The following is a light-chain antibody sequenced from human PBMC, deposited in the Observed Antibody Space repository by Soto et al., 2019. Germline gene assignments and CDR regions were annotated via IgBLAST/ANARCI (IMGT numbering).Light chain of an antibody. CDR2: EVS. Sequence: QSALTQPPSASGSPGQSVTISCTGTSNDVGGYNYVSWYQQHPGKAPKVMIYEVSKRPSGVHDRFSGSKSGNTASLTVSGLQAEDEDDYYCSSYAGSNNWVFGGGTKVTVL. J-gene: IGLJ3*02. CDR1: SNDVGGYNY. V-gene: IGLV2-8*01. CDR3: SSYAGSNNWV.